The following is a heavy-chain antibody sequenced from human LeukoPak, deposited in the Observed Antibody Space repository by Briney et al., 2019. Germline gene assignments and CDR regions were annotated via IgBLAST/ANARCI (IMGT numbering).Heavy chain of an antibody. Sequence: GGSLRLSCAASGFTFSDYYMSWIRQAPGKGLEWVSYISSSGSTIYYADSVKGRFTISRDNAKNTLYLQMNSLRAEDTAVYYCAREEVTIFGVVSCYYYYGMDVWGQGTTVTVSS. CDR3: AREEVTIFGVVSCYYYYGMDV. J-gene: IGHJ6*02. CDR1: GFTFSDYY. V-gene: IGHV3-11*04. CDR2: ISSSGSTI. D-gene: IGHD3-3*01.